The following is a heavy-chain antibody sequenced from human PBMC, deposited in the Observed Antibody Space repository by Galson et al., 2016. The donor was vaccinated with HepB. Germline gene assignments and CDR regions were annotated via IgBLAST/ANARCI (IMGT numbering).Heavy chain of an antibody. CDR3: AKDRGGAVPNWFDP. V-gene: IGHV3-30-3*01. CDR2: ISFDGRNK. Sequence: SLRLSCAASGFTFSSYAMHWVRQAPGKGLEWVAVISFDGRNKYYADSVKGRFTISRDNSKNTLYLQMNSLRAEDTAVYYCAKDRGGAVPNWFDPWGQGTLVTVSS. J-gene: IGHJ5*02. D-gene: IGHD3-16*01. CDR1: GFTFSSYA.